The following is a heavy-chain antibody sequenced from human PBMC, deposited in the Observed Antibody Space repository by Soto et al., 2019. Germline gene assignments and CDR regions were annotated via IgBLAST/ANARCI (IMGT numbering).Heavy chain of an antibody. V-gene: IGHV3-21*01. J-gene: IGHJ4*02. CDR1: GFPFSRYS. D-gene: IGHD5-18*01. Sequence: AGSLRLSSASSGFPFSRYSMNLVRPDPGKGLEWVSSIDSYSNFIYYVDSVKGRFTISRDNAKNSLYLQMNSLRAEDTAVYYCARAVEGMVTDYFDYWGQGTLVTVSS. CDR3: ARAVEGMVTDYFDY. CDR2: IDSYSNFI.